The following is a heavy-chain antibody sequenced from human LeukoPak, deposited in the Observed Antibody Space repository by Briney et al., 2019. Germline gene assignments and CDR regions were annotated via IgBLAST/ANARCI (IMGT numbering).Heavy chain of an antibody. CDR3: ARGPEIYYGSGSLVGYYYGMDV. D-gene: IGHD3-10*01. V-gene: IGHV1-69*04. J-gene: IGHJ6*02. Sequence: SVKVSCKASGGTFSSYAISWVRQAPGQGLEWMGRIIPMLGIANYAQKVQGRVTITADKSTSTAYMELSSLRSEDTAVYYCARGPEIYYGSGSLVGYYYGMDVWGQGTTVTVSS. CDR1: GGTFSSYA. CDR2: IIPMLGIA.